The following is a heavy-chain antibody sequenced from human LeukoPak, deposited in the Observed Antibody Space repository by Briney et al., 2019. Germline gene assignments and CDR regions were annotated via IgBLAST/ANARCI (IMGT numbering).Heavy chain of an antibody. Sequence: PGGSLRLSCAASGFSFSSYAMSWVRQAPGKGLEWVSIISGSGATPYYADSVKGRFTISRDNSNNTLYLQMNSLRAEDTAVYYCAKDRYSSVWNDNWFDPWGQGTLVTVSS. D-gene: IGHD6-19*01. V-gene: IGHV3-23*01. CDR1: GFSFSSYA. J-gene: IGHJ5*02. CDR2: ISGSGATP. CDR3: AKDRYSSVWNDNWFDP.